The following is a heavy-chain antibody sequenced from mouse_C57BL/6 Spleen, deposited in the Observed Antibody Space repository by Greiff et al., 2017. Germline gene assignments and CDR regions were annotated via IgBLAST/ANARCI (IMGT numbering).Heavy chain of an antibody. CDR2: IHPNSGST. Sequence: QVQLQQSGAELVKPGASVKLSCKASGYTFTSYWMHWVKQRPGQGLEWIGMIHPNSGSTNYNEKFKSKATLTVDKSSSTAYMQLSSLTSEDSAVYYCARVETTVVDYWGQGTTLTVSS. V-gene: IGHV1-64*01. CDR3: ARVETTVVDY. CDR1: GYTFTSYW. D-gene: IGHD1-1*01. J-gene: IGHJ2*01.